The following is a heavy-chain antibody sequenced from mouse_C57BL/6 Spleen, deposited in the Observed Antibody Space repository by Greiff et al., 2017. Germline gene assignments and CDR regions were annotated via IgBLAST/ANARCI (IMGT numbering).Heavy chain of an antibody. J-gene: IGHJ2*01. Sequence: VQGVESGAELVKPGASVKMSCKASGYTFTTYPIEWMKQNHGKSLEWIGNFHPYNDDTKYNEKFKGKATLTVEKSSSTVYLELSRLTSDDSAVYYCARGNYGSSFYFDYWGQGTTLTVSS. V-gene: IGHV1-47*01. D-gene: IGHD1-1*01. CDR2: FHPYNDDT. CDR1: GYTFTTYP. CDR3: ARGNYGSSFYFDY.